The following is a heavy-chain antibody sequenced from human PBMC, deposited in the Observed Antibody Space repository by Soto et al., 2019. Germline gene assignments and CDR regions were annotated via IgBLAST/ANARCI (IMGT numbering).Heavy chain of an antibody. V-gene: IGHV1-3*01. J-gene: IGHJ4*02. CDR3: AREIIASGYDY. D-gene: IGHD2-21*01. CDR1: GYTFRSYS. Sequence: ASVKVSCKASGYTFRSYSLHWVRQAPGQRLEWMGWINGGSGNTQYSQNFQGRVTITIDTSASTVYMDLTSLRSEDTAFYYCAREIIASGYDYWGQGTLVTVSS. CDR2: INGGSGNT.